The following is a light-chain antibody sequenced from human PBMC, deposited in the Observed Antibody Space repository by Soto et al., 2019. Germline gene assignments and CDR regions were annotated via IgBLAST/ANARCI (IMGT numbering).Light chain of an antibody. V-gene: IGLV1-40*01. CDR3: QSYDRSLTLRL. CDR1: SSNIGAGYD. Sequence: QPVLTQPPSVSGAPGQRVTISCTGSSSNIGAGYDVHWYQRLPGTAPKLLIYTNTNRPSGVPDRFSGSKSGTSASLAITGLQAEDEADYYCQSYDRSLTLRLFGTGTKLTVL. J-gene: IGLJ1*01. CDR2: TNT.